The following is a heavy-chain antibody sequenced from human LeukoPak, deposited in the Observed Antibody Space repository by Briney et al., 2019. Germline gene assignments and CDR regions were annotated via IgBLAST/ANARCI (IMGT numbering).Heavy chain of an antibody. D-gene: IGHD3-16*02. V-gene: IGHV4-30-2*01. CDR1: GGSISSGGYY. Sequence: SETLSLTCTVSGGSISSGGYYWSWIRQPPGKGLEWIGYIYHSGSTYYNPSLKGRVTISVDRSKNQFSLKLSSVTAADTAVYYCARVEYDYVWGSYRHLGYWGQGTLVTVSS. CDR2: IYHSGST. CDR3: ARVEYDYVWGSYRHLGY. J-gene: IGHJ4*02.